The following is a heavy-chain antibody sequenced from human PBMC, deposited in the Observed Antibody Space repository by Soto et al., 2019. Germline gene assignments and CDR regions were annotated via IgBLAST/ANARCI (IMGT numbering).Heavy chain of an antibody. CDR1: GFTFSSYA. Sequence: GGSLRLSCVASGFTFSSYAMHWVRQAPGKGLEWVAVISYDGSNKYYADSVKGRFTISRDNSKNTLYLQMNSLRAEDTAIYYCAKDGDQYDILGIAYWGQGALVTVSS. CDR2: ISYDGSNK. V-gene: IGHV3-30-3*01. J-gene: IGHJ4*02. CDR3: AKDGDQYDILGIAY. D-gene: IGHD3-9*01.